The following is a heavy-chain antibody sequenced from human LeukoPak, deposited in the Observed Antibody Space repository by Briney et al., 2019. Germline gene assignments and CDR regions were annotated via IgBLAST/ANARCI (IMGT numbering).Heavy chain of an antibody. CDR3: ARLRGSGYYFDY. Sequence: SQTLSLTCAVSGGSISSGGYSWSWIRQPPGKGLEWIGYIYHSGSTYYNPSLKSRVTISVDRSKNQFSLKLSSVTAADTAVYYCARLRGSGYYFDYWGQGTLVTVSS. J-gene: IGHJ4*02. CDR1: GGSISSGGYS. CDR2: IYHSGST. D-gene: IGHD3-10*01. V-gene: IGHV4-30-2*01.